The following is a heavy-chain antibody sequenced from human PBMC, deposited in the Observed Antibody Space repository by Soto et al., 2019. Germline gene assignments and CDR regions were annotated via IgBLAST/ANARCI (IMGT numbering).Heavy chain of an antibody. D-gene: IGHD5-18*01. Sequence: ASVKVSCKASGGTFSSYAISWVRQAPGQGLEWMGGIIPIFGTANYAQKFQGRVTITADESTSTAYMELSSLRSEDTAVYYCARGGEYSYGYRDWFDPWGQGTLVTVSS. J-gene: IGHJ5*02. V-gene: IGHV1-69*13. CDR2: IIPIFGTA. CDR3: ARGGEYSYGYRDWFDP. CDR1: GGTFSSYA.